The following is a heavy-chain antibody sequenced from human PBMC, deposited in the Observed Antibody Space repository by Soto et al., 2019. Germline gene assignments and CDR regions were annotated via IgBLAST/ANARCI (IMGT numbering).Heavy chain of an antibody. V-gene: IGHV1-18*01. CDR3: XXXXXXXHSDY. CDR2: INTVNGNT. Sequence: QVQLVQSGPEVKKPGASVKVSCKASGYSFTRYGVXXXXXXXXXGREWMRWINTVNGNTTYAQNLQGRVSMTTDTXXXXXXXXXXXXXXXXXXXXXXXXXXXXXHSDYWGQGTRVTVSS. J-gene: IGHJ4*02. CDR1: GYSFTRYG.